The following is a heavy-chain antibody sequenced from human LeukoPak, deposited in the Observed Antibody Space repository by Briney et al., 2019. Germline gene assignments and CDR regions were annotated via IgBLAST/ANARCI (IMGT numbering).Heavy chain of an antibody. J-gene: IGHJ6*02. V-gene: IGHV4-59*01. CDR2: IYYSGST. D-gene: IGHD3-10*01. CDR3: ARDAGGSGRHYYYGMDV. Sequence: SETLSLTCTVSGGSISSYYWSWIRQPPGKGLEWIEYIYYSGSTNYNPSLKSRVTISVDTSKNQFSLKLSSVTAADTAVYYCARDAGGSGRHYYYGMDVWGQGTTVTVSS. CDR1: GGSISSYY.